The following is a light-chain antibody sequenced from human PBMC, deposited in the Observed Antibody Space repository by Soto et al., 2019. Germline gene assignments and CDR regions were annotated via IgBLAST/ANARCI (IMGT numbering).Light chain of an antibody. V-gene: IGKV1-9*01. Sequence: QLTQSPSSLSASVGDRVTISCRASQAIGNYLAWYQQKPGEAPKLLIYDASTLQTGVPLRFGGSGSGTDFTLTISSLQPEDFATYYCQQLNKYPVTFGQGTRLEIK. J-gene: IGKJ5*01. CDR2: DAS. CDR3: QQLNKYPVT. CDR1: QAIGNY.